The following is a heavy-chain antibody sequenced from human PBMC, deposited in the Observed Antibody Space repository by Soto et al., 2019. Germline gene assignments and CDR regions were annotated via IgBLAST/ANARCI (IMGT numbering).Heavy chain of an antibody. CDR3: ARGPERMTTIYYYMDV. V-gene: IGHV1-46*03. CDR1: GYTFTSYY. Sequence: ASLKVSCKASGYTFTSYYMHWVRQAPGQGLEWMGIIIPSGGSTSYAQKFQGRVTMTRDTSTSTVYMELSSLRSEDTAVYYCARGPERMTTIYYYMDVWGKGTTVTVSS. CDR2: IIPSGGST. J-gene: IGHJ6*03. D-gene: IGHD4-4*01.